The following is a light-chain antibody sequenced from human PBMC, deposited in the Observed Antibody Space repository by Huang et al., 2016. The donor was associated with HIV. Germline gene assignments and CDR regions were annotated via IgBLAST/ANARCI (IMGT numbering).Light chain of an antibody. V-gene: IGKV4-1*01. CDR3: QQYYKSPQT. J-gene: IGKJ1*01. CDR1: QSLLSSSANKNY. CDR2: WAS. Sequence: DILLTQSPDSLAVSLGETATLTCRSSQSLLSSSANKNYLAWVQQRPGQPPQLLVFWASSREAGSPDRFSGGGSGTEFALTISNVKTEDVAIYYCQQYYKSPQTFGPGTRVEI.